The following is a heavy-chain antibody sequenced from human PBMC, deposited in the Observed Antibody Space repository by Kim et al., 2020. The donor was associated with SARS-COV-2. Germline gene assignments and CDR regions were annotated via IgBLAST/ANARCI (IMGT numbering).Heavy chain of an antibody. J-gene: IGHJ6*02. CDR1: GYTFTSYA. CDR2: INAGNGNT. CDR3: ATPLEGSGGSCYPPRTPCPRHYGMDV. D-gene: IGHD2-15*01. V-gene: IGHV1-3*01. Sequence: ASVKVSCKASGYTFTSYAMHWVRQAPGQRLEWMGWINAGNGNTKYSQKFQGRVTITRDTPASTAYMELSSLRSEDTAVYYCATPLEGSGGSCYPPRTPCPRHYGMDVWGQGTTVTVSS.